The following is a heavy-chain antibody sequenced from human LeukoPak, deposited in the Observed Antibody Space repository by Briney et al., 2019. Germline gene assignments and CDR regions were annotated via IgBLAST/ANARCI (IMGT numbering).Heavy chain of an antibody. Sequence: PGGSLRLSCAASGFTFTRFWMSWMRQAPGKGPQWVANIKHDGSEQYYVDSVKGRFTISRDNAKNSLLLQMNSLGVEDTAVYYCKSGGAAPGSFDYWGQGALVTVSS. CDR2: IKHDGSEQ. J-gene: IGHJ4*02. V-gene: IGHV3-7*01. D-gene: IGHD1-26*01. CDR1: GFTFTRFW. CDR3: KSGGAAPGSFDY.